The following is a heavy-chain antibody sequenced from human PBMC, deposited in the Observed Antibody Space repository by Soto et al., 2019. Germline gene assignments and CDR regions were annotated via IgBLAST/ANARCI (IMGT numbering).Heavy chain of an antibody. CDR2: IDHSGYT. V-gene: IGHV4-34*01. CDR1: CGSFIGYY. CDR3: ARVRDWFDP. J-gene: IGHJ5*02. Sequence: SETLSLTCAFYCGSFIGYYWNWIRQPPGKGLEWIGEIDHSGYTNYNPSLKSRVTISVDTSKNQFSLRLTSVTAADTAVYYCARVRDWFDPWGQGTLVTVSS. D-gene: IGHD3-3*01.